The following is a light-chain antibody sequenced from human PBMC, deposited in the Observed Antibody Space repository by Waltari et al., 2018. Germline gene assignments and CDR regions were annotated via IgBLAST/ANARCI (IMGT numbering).Light chain of an antibody. CDR1: SSDVGGYNS. Sequence: QSALTQPASVSGSPGQSIAISCTGTSSDVGGYNSVSWYQQHPGKVPKLVIYDVGNRPPGVSTRLSGSKSGNTASLTISGLQADDEADYYCSSFTSTTTLIFGGGTKLTVL. CDR3: SSFTSTTTLI. J-gene: IGLJ2*01. CDR2: DVG. V-gene: IGLV2-14*03.